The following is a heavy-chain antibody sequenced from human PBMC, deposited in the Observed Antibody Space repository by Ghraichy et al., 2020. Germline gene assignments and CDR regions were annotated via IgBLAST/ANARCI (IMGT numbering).Heavy chain of an antibody. V-gene: IGHV4-34*01. D-gene: IGHD2-2*02. J-gene: IGHJ6*03. CDR1: GGSFSGYY. CDR3: ARGRLLGYCSSTSCYKGGDYRHYMDV. CDR2: INHSGST. Sequence: SETLSLTCAVYGGSFSGYYWSWIRQPPGKGLEWIGEINHSGSTNYNPSLKSRVTISVDTSKNQFSLKLSSVTAADTAVYYCARGRLLGYCSSTSCYKGGDYRHYMDVWGKGTTVTVSS.